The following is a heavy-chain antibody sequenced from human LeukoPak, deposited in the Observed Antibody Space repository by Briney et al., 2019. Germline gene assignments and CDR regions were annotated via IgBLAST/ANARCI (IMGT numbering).Heavy chain of an antibody. CDR2: MNPNSGNT. CDR1: GHTFTSYD. J-gene: IGHJ3*02. Sequence: ASVKVSCKASGHTFTSYDINWVRQATGQGLEWMGWMNPNSGNTGYAQKFQGRVTMTRNTSISTAYMELSSLRSEDTAVYYCARGYCSSTSCSIARGAFDIWGQGTMVTVSS. CDR3: ARGYCSSTSCSIARGAFDI. V-gene: IGHV1-8*01. D-gene: IGHD2-2*01.